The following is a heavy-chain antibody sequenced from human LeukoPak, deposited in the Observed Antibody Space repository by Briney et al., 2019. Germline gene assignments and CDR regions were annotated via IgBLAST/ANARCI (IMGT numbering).Heavy chain of an antibody. D-gene: IGHD3-3*01. CDR3: ASFGVGSDAFDI. Sequence: SETLSLTCAVYGGSFSGYYWSWIRQPAGKGLGWIGRIYTSGSTNYNPSLKSRVTMSVDTSKNQFSLKLSSVTAADTAVYYCASFGVGSDAFDIWGQGTMVTVSS. V-gene: IGHV4-59*10. CDR2: IYTSGST. J-gene: IGHJ3*02. CDR1: GGSFSGYY.